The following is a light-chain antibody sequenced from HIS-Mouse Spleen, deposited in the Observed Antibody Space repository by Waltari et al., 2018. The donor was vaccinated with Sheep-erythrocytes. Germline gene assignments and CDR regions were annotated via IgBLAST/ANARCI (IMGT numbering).Light chain of an antibody. V-gene: IGLV2-14*01. Sequence: QSALTQPASVSGSPGQSITISCTGTSRDVGGYNYVSWYQQHPGKAPKIMIYEVSNRPSGVSIRFSGAKSGNTASLTISGLQAEDEADYYCSSYTSSSTQVFGGGTKLTVL. CDR1: SRDVGGYNY. CDR3: SSYTSSSTQV. CDR2: EVS. J-gene: IGLJ2*01.